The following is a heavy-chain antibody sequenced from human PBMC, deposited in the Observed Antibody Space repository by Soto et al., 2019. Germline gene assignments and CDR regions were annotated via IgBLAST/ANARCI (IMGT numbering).Heavy chain of an antibody. V-gene: IGHV3-13*01. CDR1: GFTFSTYD. CDR2: IGTLFDT. Sequence: GGSLRLSCVASGFTFSTYDMHWVRQVTGKGLEWVSAIGTLFDTYYAGSVKGWFTISRDDSKNTLFLHMNSLRAADTAVYYCARGQRALITYGPFDPWGQGTLVTVSS. J-gene: IGHJ5*02. CDR3: ARGQRALITYGPFDP. D-gene: IGHD4-17*01.